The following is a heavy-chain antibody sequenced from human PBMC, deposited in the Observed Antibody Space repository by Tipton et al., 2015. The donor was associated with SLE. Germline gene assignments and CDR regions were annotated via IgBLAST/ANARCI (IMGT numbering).Heavy chain of an antibody. CDR3: ARGGYGCWSGRGNY. V-gene: IGHV4-34*01. J-gene: IGHJ4*02. D-gene: IGHD3-3*01. CDR1: GGSFSGYH. Sequence: TLSLTCAVYGGSFSGYHWSWIRQPPGKGLEWIGEINHSGSPTYNPSLKSRVTISLDTSKNQFSLKLRSVTAADTAVYYCARGGYGCWSGRGNYWGQGTLVTVSS. CDR2: INHSGSP.